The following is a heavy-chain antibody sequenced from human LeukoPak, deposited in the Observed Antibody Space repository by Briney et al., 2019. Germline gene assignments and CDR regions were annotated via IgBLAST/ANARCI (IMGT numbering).Heavy chain of an antibody. J-gene: IGHJ4*02. CDR3: ARNRGLRYFDWSIPTG. CDR1: GFTFSSYS. D-gene: IGHD3-9*01. V-gene: IGHV3-21*01. CDR2: ISSSSSYI. Sequence: PGGSLRLSCAASGFTFSSYSMNWVRQAPGKGLEWVSSISSSSSYIYYADSVKGRFTISRDNAKNSLYLQMNSLRAEDTAVYYCARNRGLRYFDWSIPTGWGQGTLVTVSS.